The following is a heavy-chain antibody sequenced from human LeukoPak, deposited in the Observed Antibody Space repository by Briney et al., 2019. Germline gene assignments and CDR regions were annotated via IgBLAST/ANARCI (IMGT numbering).Heavy chain of an antibody. CDR1: GYTFTSYG. Sequence: GASVKVSCKASGYTFTSYGISWVRQAPGRGLEWMGWISAYNGNTNYAQKLQGRVTMTTDTSTSTAYMELRSLRSDDTAVYYCARELIRSDYGDYPLDYWGQGTLVTVSS. J-gene: IGHJ4*02. CDR3: ARELIRSDYGDYPLDY. D-gene: IGHD4-17*01. V-gene: IGHV1-18*01. CDR2: ISAYNGNT.